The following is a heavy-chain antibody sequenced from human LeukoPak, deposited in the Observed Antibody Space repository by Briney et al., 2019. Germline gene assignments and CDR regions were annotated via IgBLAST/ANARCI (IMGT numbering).Heavy chain of an antibody. CDR3: ARAAGVTMKPYYFDY. CDR1: GGSFSAYY. Sequence: PSETLSLTCAVYGGSFSAYYWSWIRQPPGKGLEWIGEINHSGSTNYNPSLKSRVTISVDTSKNQFSLKLSSVTAADTAVYYCARAAGVTMKPYYFDYWGQGTLVTVSS. D-gene: IGHD3-22*01. V-gene: IGHV4-34*01. J-gene: IGHJ4*02. CDR2: INHSGST.